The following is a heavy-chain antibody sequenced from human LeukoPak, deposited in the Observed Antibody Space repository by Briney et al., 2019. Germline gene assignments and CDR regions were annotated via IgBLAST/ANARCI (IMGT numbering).Heavy chain of an antibody. CDR3: AREGDPHYNWFDP. D-gene: IGHD2-21*02. CDR2: INPNSGGT. CDR1: GYSFTDYY. V-gene: IGHV1-2*02. J-gene: IGHJ5*02. Sequence: ASVKVSCKASGYSFTDYYMFWVRQAPGQGLEWMGWINPNSGGTNYAQKFQGRVTMTRDTSISTAYMELSRLRSDDTAVYYCAREGDPHYNWFDPWGQGTLVTVSS.